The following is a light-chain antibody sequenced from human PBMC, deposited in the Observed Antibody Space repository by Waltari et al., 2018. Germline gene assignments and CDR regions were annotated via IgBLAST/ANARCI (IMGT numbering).Light chain of an antibody. CDR2: DVS. Sequence: QSALTQPASVSGYPGQSITISCIGTSSDVGRYNFVSWYQQHPGKAPKLIIYDVSNRPSGVSSRFSGSKSGNTASLTISGLQAEDEADYYCSSYTSSNTWVFGGGTKLTVL. J-gene: IGLJ3*02. CDR1: SSDVGRYNF. CDR3: SSYTSSNTWV. V-gene: IGLV2-14*03.